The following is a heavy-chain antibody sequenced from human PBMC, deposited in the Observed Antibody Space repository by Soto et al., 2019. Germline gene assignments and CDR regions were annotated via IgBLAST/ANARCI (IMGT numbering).Heavy chain of an antibody. J-gene: IGHJ4*02. CDR3: ATGLLAAAPLNY. CDR1: GVTLNDYA. V-gene: IGHV1-69*06. CDR2: IIPLSASA. D-gene: IGHD6-13*01. Sequence: QVQLVQSGAEVKKPGSSVKVSCRASGVTLNDYAISWVRQAPGQGLEWMGGIIPLSASAKLAQKFQGRVTITADISTRTAYMELTSVRSEATAVYYCATGLLAAAPLNYWGQGTLVTVSS.